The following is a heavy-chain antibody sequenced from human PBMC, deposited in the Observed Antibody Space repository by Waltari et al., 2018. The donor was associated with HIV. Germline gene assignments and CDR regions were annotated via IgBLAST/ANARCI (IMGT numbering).Heavy chain of an antibody. D-gene: IGHD1-1*01. CDR1: GFTFRSFS. CDR2: ITGDGGST. Sequence: EVQLVVSGGGLVQPGGSLRLSCAASGFTFRSFSMHWVRQAPGKGLQYVSAITGDGGSTFYANSVKGRFTISRDNSKNTLYLQMGSLRADDMAVYYCTRNWNHDAFDIWGRGTMVTVSS. J-gene: IGHJ3*02. V-gene: IGHV3-64*01. CDR3: TRNWNHDAFDI.